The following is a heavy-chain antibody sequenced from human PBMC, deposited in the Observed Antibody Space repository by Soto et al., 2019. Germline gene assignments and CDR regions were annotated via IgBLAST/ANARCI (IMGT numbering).Heavy chain of an antibody. V-gene: IGHV3-21*01. D-gene: IGHD4-17*01. Sequence: EVQLVESGGGLVKPGGSLRLSCAASGFTFSSYSMNWVRQAPGKGVEWVSSISSSSSYIYYADSVKGRFTISRDNAKNSLYLQMNSLGAEDTAVYYCARVYGHPGPFDPWGQGTLVTVSS. CDR1: GFTFSSYS. J-gene: IGHJ5*02. CDR2: ISSSSSYI. CDR3: ARVYGHPGPFDP.